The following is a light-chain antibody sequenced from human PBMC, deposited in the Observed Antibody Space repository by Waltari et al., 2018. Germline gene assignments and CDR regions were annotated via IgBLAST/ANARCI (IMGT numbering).Light chain of an antibody. V-gene: IGLV1-47*01. J-gene: IGLJ3*02. CDR3: AAWDDSLSGRV. CDR2: RNN. Sequence: QSVLTQPPSASGTPGQRVTISCSGSRSNIGSNYVYWYQQVPGTAPKLLIYRNNQRPAGVPARFSGSKSGTSSSLAISGLRSEDEADYYCAAWDDSLSGRVFGGGTKVTVL. CDR1: RSNIGSNY.